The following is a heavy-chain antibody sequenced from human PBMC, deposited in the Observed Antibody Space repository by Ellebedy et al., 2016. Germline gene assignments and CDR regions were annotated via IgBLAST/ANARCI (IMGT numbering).Heavy chain of an antibody. D-gene: IGHD6-19*01. V-gene: IGHV1-18*04. J-gene: IGHJ6*02. CDR1: GYTFTSYG. Sequence: ASVKVSXKASGYTFTSYGISWVRQAPGQGLEWMGWISAYNGNTNYAQKIQGRVTMTTDTSTSTAYMELRSLRSEDTAVYYCARNGAVAGLAYYGMDVWGQGTTVTVSS. CDR2: ISAYNGNT. CDR3: ARNGAVAGLAYYGMDV.